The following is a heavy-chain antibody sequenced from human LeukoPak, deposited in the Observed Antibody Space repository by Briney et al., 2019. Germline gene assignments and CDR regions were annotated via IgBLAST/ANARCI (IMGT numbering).Heavy chain of an antibody. CDR2: IWYDGSCQ. V-gene: IGHV3-33*01. J-gene: IGHJ4*02. D-gene: IGHD2-15*01. CDR1: GFTFSSYG. CDR3: ARVRGVSSSYWFQDY. Sequence: GGSLRLSCAASGFTFSSYGMHWVRQAPGKGLEWVAVIWYDGSCQIYADSVKGRFTISRDNSKNTVYLQMSSLRADDTAVYHCARVRGVSSSYWFQDYGGQGTLVTVSS.